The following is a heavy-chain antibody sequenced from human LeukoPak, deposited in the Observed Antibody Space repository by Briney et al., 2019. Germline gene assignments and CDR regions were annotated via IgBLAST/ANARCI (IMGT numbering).Heavy chain of an antibody. D-gene: IGHD3-3*01. CDR1: GLTFSSYW. V-gene: IGHV3-74*01. Sequence: GGSLRLSCAASGLTFSSYWMHWVRQAPGKGLVWVSRIKSDESSTSYADSVKGRFSISRDNAKNTLYLQMNSLRDEDTAVYYCVRGSAYRSGDYWGQGTLVTVSS. J-gene: IGHJ4*02. CDR2: IKSDESST. CDR3: VRGSAYRSGDY.